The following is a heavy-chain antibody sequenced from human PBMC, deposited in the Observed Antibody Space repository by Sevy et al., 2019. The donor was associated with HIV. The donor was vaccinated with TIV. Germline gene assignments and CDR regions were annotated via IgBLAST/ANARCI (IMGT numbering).Heavy chain of an antibody. CDR1: GYTFTSYD. CDR2: MNPNSGNT. V-gene: IGHV1-8*01. CDR3: ARGRRIAAAGSCIY. D-gene: IGHD6-13*01. Sequence: ASVKVSCKASGYTFTSYDINWVRQATGQGLEWMGWMNPNSGNTGYAQKFQGRFTMTRNTSISTAYMELSSLRSEDTAVYYCARGRRIAAAGSCIYWGQRTLVTVSS. J-gene: IGHJ4*02.